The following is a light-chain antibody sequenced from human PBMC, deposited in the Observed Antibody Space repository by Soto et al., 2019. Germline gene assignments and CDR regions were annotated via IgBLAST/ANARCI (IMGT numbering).Light chain of an antibody. Sequence: QSALTQPPSASGSPGQSVTISCTGTSSDVGATDYVSWYQQHPGKAPKLMIYEVSKRPSGVPDRFSGSKSDNTASLTVSGLQVEDEADYYCISDAGDSNVFGTGTKLTVL. J-gene: IGLJ1*01. CDR2: EVS. CDR1: SSDVGATDY. V-gene: IGLV2-8*01. CDR3: ISDAGDSNV.